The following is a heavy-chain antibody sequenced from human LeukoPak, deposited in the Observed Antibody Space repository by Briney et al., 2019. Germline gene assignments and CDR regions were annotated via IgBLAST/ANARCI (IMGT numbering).Heavy chain of an antibody. CDR2: INHSGST. CDR1: GGSFSGYY. CDR3: ARVLNETYYDFWSGYGGDWFDP. V-gene: IGHV4-34*01. D-gene: IGHD3-3*01. Sequence: SSETLSLTGAVYGGSFSGYYWSWIRQPPGKGLEWIGEINHSGSTNYNPSLKSRVTISVGTSKNQFSLKLSSVTAADTAVYYCARVLNETYYDFWSGYGGDWFDPWGQGTLVTVSS. J-gene: IGHJ5*02.